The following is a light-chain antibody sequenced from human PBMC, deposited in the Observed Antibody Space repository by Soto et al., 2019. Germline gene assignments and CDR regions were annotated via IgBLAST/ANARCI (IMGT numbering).Light chain of an antibody. CDR2: SNS. V-gene: IGLV1-44*01. CDR3: AAWDDSLNGYV. Sequence: QSVLIQPPSASGTPGQRVTVSCSGGSSNIGSYTVNWYQQLPGAAPKLLIYSNSQRPSGVPDRFSASKSGTSASLAISGLQSEDEAEYYCAAWDDSLNGYVFGXGXKVTVL. J-gene: IGLJ1*01. CDR1: SSNIGSYT.